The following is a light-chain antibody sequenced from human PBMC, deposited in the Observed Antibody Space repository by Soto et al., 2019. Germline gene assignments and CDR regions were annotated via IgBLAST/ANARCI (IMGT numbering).Light chain of an antibody. CDR1: SSDVGSYKY. Sequence: QSALTQPRSVSGSPGQSVTISCTGTSSDVGSYKYVSWYQHHPGKGPKLIIYDVTERPSGVPDRFSASKSASTASLTISGLQAEDEADYYCSSYAGPYTYLVFGGGTQLTVL. V-gene: IGLV2-11*01. CDR3: SSYAGPYTYLV. J-gene: IGLJ3*02. CDR2: DVT.